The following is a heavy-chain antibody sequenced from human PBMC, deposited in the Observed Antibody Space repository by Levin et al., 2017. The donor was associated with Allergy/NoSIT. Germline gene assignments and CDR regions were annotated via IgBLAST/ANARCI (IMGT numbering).Heavy chain of an antibody. CDR1: GFTVSSNY. D-gene: IGHD7-27*01. CDR2: IYSGGST. V-gene: IGHV3-53*01. J-gene: IGHJ4*02. CDR3: ARGRTGEIIGY. Sequence: GGSLRLSCAASGFTVSSNYMSWVRQAPGKGLEWVSVIYSGGSTYYADSVKGRFTISRDNSKNTLYLQMNSLRAEDTAVYYCARGRTGEIIGYWGQGTLVTVSS.